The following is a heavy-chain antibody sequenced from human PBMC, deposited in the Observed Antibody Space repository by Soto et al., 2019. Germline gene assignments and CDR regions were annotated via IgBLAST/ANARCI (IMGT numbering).Heavy chain of an antibody. CDR2: ISYDGSNK. Sequence: QVQLVESGGGVVQPVRSLRLSCAASGFTFSSYAMHWVRQAPGKGLEWVAVISYDGSNKYYADSVKGRFTISRDNSKNALYLQMNSLRAEDTAVYYCARDSVNWYLLLWDFDYWGQGTLVTVSS. J-gene: IGHJ4*02. CDR3: ARDSVNWYLLLWDFDY. V-gene: IGHV3-30-3*01. CDR1: GFTFSSYA. D-gene: IGHD2-2*01.